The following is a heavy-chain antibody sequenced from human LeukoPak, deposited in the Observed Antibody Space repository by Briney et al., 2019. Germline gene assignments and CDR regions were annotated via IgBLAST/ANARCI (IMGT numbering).Heavy chain of an antibody. Sequence: GGSLRLSCTASGFTFSDHYMSWFRLSPGKGLEWLSYITSSGSITDYADSVKGRFTISRDNAKNTMFLQMNSLRPEDTAVYYCPRDPDYGDPEWGQGTLVTVSS. CDR2: ITSSGSIT. CDR3: PRDPDYGDPE. J-gene: IGHJ4*02. V-gene: IGHV3-11*01. D-gene: IGHD4-17*01. CDR1: GFTFSDHY.